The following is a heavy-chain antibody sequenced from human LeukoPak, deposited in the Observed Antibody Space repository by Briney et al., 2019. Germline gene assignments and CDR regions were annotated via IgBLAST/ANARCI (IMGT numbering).Heavy chain of an antibody. CDR1: GDSITSTSYY. J-gene: IGHJ3*02. D-gene: IGHD3-9*01. CDR3: ARVIPSVLRYFDWSQNAFDI. V-gene: IGHV4-61*01. CDR2: IYYSGST. Sequence: PSETLSLTCSVSGDSITSTSYYWSWIRQPPGKGLEWIGYIYYSGSTNYNPSLKSRVTISVDTSKNQFSLKLSSVTAADTAVYYCARVIPSVLRYFDWSQNAFDIWGQGTMVTVSS.